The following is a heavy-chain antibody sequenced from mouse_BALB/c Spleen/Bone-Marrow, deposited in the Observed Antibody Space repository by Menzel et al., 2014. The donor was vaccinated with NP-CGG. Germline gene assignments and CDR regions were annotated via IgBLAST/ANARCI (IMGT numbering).Heavy chain of an antibody. CDR2: ILPGSGSS. CDR3: ARTADGYYYAMDY. CDR1: GYTFSNYW. D-gene: IGHD2-3*01. J-gene: IGHJ4*01. Sequence: QVQLQQSGAELMKPGASVKISCKATGYTFSNYWIEWIKQRPGHGLEWIGEILPGSGSSNYNEKLKGKATFTADTSSNTACMQLSSLTSEDSAVYYCARTADGYYYAMDYWGQGTSVTVSS. V-gene: IGHV1-9*01.